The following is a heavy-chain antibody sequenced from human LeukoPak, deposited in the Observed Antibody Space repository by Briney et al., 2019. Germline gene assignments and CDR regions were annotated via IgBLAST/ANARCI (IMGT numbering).Heavy chain of an antibody. CDR2: IIPIFGTA. D-gene: IGHD3-16*01. CDR3: AREHLGGYGVYFDY. CDR1: GGTFSSYA. V-gene: IGHV1-69*13. Sequence: GASVKVSCKASGGTFSSYAISWVRQAPGQGLEWMGGIIPIFGTANYAQKFQGRVTITADESTSTAYMELSSLRSEDTAVYYCAREHLGGYGVYFDYWGQGTLVTVSS. J-gene: IGHJ4*02.